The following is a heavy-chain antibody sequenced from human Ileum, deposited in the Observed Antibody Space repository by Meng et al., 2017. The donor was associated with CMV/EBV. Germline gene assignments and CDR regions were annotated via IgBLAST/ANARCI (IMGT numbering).Heavy chain of an antibody. J-gene: IGHJ6*02. D-gene: IGHD5-12*01. CDR3: ATGGVDPSQCCMDV. V-gene: IGHV4-34*01. CDR2: ITYGGAT. Sequence: SETLSLTCAVHGGSFTGYYWSWLRQAPGKGLEWIGEITYGGATNYNPSLKSRVTMSVDTSDNHFSLRLTSVTAADTAVYYCATGGVDPSQCCMDVWGQGTTVTVSS. CDR1: GGSFTGYY.